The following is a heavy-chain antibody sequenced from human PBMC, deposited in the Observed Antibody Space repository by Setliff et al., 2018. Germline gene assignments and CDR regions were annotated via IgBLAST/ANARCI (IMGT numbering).Heavy chain of an antibody. CDR2: IYYNGST. Sequence: SETLSLTCTVSGGSIRSSYYYWGWIRQPPGKGLEWIGSIYYNGSTHFNPSLKSRVAISVDTSKNLLSLRVNSVTATDTAVYYCVRPLEESFGGVRDSDAFDVWGQGTMVTVSS. CDR1: GGSIRSSYYY. J-gene: IGHJ3*01. D-gene: IGHD3-16*01. V-gene: IGHV4-39*01. CDR3: VRPLEESFGGVRDSDAFDV.